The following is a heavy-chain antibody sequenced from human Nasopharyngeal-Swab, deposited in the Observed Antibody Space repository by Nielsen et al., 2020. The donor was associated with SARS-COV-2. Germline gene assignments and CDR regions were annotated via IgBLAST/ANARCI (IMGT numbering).Heavy chain of an antibody. CDR3: ASLDYYGSGRDY. CDR2: ISWNSGSI. D-gene: IGHD3-10*01. V-gene: IGHV3-9*01. Sequence: GGSLRLSCAASGFTFDDYAMHWVRQAPGKGLEWVSGISWNSGSIGYADSVKGRFTISRDNAKNSLYLQMNSLRAEDTALYYCASLDYYGSGRDYWGQGTLVTVSS. CDR1: GFTFDDYA. J-gene: IGHJ4*02.